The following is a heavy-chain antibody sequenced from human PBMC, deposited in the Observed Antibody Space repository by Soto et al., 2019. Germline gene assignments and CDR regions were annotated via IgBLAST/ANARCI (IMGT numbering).Heavy chain of an antibody. V-gene: IGHV3-21*01. CDR1: GFTFSSYS. Sequence: EVQLVESGGGLVKPGGSLRLSCAASGFTFSSYSMNWVRQAPGKGLEWVSSISSSSSYIYYADSVKGRFTISRDNAKNSLYLQMNSRRAEDTAVYYCARDRLAAVGNWFDPWGQGTLVTVSS. CDR3: ARDRLAAVGNWFDP. CDR2: ISSSSSYI. J-gene: IGHJ5*02. D-gene: IGHD3-3*02.